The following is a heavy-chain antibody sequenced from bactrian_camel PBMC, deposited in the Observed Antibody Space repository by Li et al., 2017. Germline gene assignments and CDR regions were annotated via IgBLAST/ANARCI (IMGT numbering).Heavy chain of an antibody. D-gene: IGHD7*01. Sequence: HVQLVESGGGSVKAGGSLTLTCVASGYTYNRYCMGWFRLAPGKEREGVAIIDTDGSTFYADSVTGRFTISQDNSKNTLSLQMNSLKPDDTATFSCAAQPLSTLDWSEYACTPRINFAFWGQGTQVTVS. J-gene: IGHJ6*01. CDR1: GYTYNRYC. CDR2: IDTDGST. V-gene: IGHV3S1*01. CDR3: AAQPLSTLDWSEYACTPRINFAF.